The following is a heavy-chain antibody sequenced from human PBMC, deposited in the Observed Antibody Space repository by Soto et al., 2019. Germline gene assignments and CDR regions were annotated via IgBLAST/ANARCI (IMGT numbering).Heavy chain of an antibody. J-gene: IGHJ6*02. V-gene: IGHV4-31*03. CDR2: NYYSGIT. Sequence: TLSLTCTVPGTSIPSGGSYWTSIRQHPGKGLEWIGYNYYSGITYYNPSLKSRVTISLDTSKNQFSLKLSSVTAADTAVYYCARGSSIAGLYYGMDVWGQGTTVT. CDR3: ARGSSIAGLYYGMDV. D-gene: IGHD6-6*01. CDR1: GTSIPSGGSY.